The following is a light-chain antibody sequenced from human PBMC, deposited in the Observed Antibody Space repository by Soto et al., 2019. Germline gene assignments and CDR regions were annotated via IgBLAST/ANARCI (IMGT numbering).Light chain of an antibody. V-gene: IGKV1-27*01. CDR2: AAS. J-gene: IGKJ4*02. Sequence: DIQMTQSPSSLSASVGDRVTITCRASQGISNYLAWYQQIPGKVPKLLISAASTLQSGVPSRFSGSGSETDFTLTSSSLQPEDVATYYCQKYTNVPTFGGGTKVEIK. CDR1: QGISNY. CDR3: QKYTNVPT.